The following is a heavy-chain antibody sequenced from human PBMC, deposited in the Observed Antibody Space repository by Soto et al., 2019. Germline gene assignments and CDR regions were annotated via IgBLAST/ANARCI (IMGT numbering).Heavy chain of an antibody. V-gene: IGHV3-11*06. CDR1: GFTFTNYY. Sequence: GGSLRLSCAASGFTFTNYYISWVRQAPGKGLEWVSYISANNVYANYADSVKGRFTISRDNGKNSVYLQMNGLRAEDTAVYYCARDLEVGSYLYYFDFWGQGALVTVSS. CDR3: ARDLEVGSYLYYFDF. D-gene: IGHD1-26*01. CDR2: ISANNVYA. J-gene: IGHJ4*02.